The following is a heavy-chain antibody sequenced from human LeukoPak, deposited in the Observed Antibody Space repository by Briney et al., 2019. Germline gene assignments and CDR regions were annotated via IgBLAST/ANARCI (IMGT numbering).Heavy chain of an antibody. Sequence: SETLSLTCTVSGGSISSHFWSWIRQSPGKGLEWNGYIYSSGSTNYNPSLKSRVTISVDTSKNQFSLKLSSVTAADTAVYYCARGYCSGTSCYISYYFDYWGQGTLVTVSS. CDR2: IYSSGST. CDR3: ARGYCSGTSCYISYYFDY. V-gene: IGHV4-59*11. D-gene: IGHD2-2*02. J-gene: IGHJ4*02. CDR1: GGSISSHF.